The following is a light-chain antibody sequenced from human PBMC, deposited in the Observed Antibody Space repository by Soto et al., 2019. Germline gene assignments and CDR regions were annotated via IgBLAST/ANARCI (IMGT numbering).Light chain of an antibody. Sequence: EVVVTQSPATLSVSPGERATLSCRASQSVSSNLAWYQQKPGQAPRLLIYDASNRATGIPARFSGSGSGTDFTLTISSLEPEDFAVYYCQQYGSSITFGQGTRLEIK. CDR3: QQYGSSIT. J-gene: IGKJ5*01. CDR2: DAS. V-gene: IGKV3D-15*01. CDR1: QSVSSN.